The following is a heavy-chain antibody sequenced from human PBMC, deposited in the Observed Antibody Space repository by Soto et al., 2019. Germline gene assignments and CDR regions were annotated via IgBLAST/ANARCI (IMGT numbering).Heavy chain of an antibody. Sequence: SETLSLTCTVSGGSISTSSYYWGWVRQPPGKGLEWIGSIYYSGSTNYNPSLKSRVTISVDTSKNQFSLKLSSVTAADTAMYYCARPNPALGGTSWYYFDYWGQGIRVTVSS. CDR2: IYYSGST. CDR1: GGSISTSSYY. V-gene: IGHV4-39*01. CDR3: ARPNPALGGTSWYYFDY. D-gene: IGHD6-13*01. J-gene: IGHJ4*02.